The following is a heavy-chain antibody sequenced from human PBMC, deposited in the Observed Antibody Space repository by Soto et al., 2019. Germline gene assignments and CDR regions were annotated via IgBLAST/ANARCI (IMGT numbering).Heavy chain of an antibody. D-gene: IGHD3-9*01. V-gene: IGHV3-7*05. CDR3: AGPPDNGGNTILTR. Sequence: GGSLRLSCAASGFTFSFYWMTWVRQAPGKGLEWVANIKQDGSEKYYVDSVKGRFTISRDNAKNSLYLQMKSLRAEDSAVYYCAGPPDNGGNTILTRWGQGTLVTVSS. CDR2: IKQDGSEK. J-gene: IGHJ4*02. CDR1: GFTFSFYW.